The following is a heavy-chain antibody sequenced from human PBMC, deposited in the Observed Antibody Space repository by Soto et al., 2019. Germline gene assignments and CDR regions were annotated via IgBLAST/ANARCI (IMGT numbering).Heavy chain of an antibody. Sequence: QMQLVQSGPEVKKPGTSVKVSCKASTFTFTSSAVQWVRQARGQRLEWIGWIVVGSGNTKYAQNFQERVTITRDMSSATAYLKLSSLRSEDTAVYYCATHREGATSSFDSWGQGTLLTVSP. V-gene: IGHV1-58*01. CDR1: TFTFTSSA. CDR2: IVVGSGNT. D-gene: IGHD1-26*01. CDR3: ATHREGATSSFDS. J-gene: IGHJ4*02.